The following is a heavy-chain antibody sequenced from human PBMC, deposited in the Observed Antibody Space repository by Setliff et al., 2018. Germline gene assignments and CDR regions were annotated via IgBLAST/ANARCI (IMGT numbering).Heavy chain of an antibody. V-gene: IGHV4-39*02. Sequence: SSETLSLTCAVSGGSITTTTYYWGWIRQAPGKGLEWIGSIYYGGNTYTNPSLESRVTISVDTSKNHFSLTLSSVTAADTAVYYCATSGNWNHEYYFNYWGQGALVTVSS. CDR2: IYYGGNT. D-gene: IGHD1-1*01. CDR1: GGSITTTTYY. CDR3: ATSGNWNHEYYFNY. J-gene: IGHJ4*02.